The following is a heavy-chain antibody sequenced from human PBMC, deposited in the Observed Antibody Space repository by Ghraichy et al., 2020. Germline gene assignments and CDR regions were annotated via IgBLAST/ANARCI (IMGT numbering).Heavy chain of an antibody. D-gene: IGHD1-26*01. CDR2: ISGSGGRT. Sequence: GGSLRLSCAASGFTFSSYAMSWVRQAPGKGREWVSTISGSGGRTYYADSVKGRFTISRDNSKNTLFLQMNSQRAEDTAVYYWAKTSSGSYQEDYLDYWGQGTLVTVSS. J-gene: IGHJ4*02. V-gene: IGHV3-23*01. CDR1: GFTFSSYA. CDR3: AKTSSGSYQEDYLDY.